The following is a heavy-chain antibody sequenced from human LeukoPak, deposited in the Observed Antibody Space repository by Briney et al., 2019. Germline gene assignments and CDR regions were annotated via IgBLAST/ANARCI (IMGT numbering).Heavy chain of an antibody. J-gene: IGHJ4*02. CDR3: AIYDSSGCYNY. CDR1: GFALSSHW. D-gene: IGHD3-22*01. V-gene: IGHV3-53*01. Sequence: GGSLRLSCAASGFALSSHWMTWVRQAPGKGLEWVSVIYSGGRTFYADSVKGRFTISRDNSKNTLYLQMNSLRAEDTAVYYCAIYDSSGCYNYWGQGTLVTVSS. CDR2: IYSGGRT.